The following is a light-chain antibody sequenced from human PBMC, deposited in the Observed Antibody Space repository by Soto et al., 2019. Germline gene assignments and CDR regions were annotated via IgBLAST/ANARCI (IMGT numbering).Light chain of an antibody. CDR2: GAS. CDR3: QQYAGSPRT. CDR1: QSVSSSY. V-gene: IGKV3-20*01. J-gene: IGKJ1*01. Sequence: EILLTQSPGTLSSSPGERATLSCRASQSVSSSYLAWYQQKPGQAPRLLIYGASSRATGIPDRFSGSGSGTDFTLTINRVEPEDFAVYFCQQYAGSPRTFGQGTKVDI.